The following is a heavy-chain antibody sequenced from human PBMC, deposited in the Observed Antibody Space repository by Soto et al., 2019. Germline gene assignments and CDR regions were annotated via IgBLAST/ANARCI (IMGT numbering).Heavy chain of an antibody. CDR3: AKVGQWLGGIDY. V-gene: IGHV4-39*01. Sequence: KPSETLSLTCTVSGGSISSSSYYWGWIRQPPGKGLEWIGSIYYSGSTYYNPSLKSRVTISVDTSKNQFSLKLSSVTAADTAVYYCAKVGQWLGGIDYWGQGTLVTVSS. CDR1: GGSISSSSYY. D-gene: IGHD6-19*01. J-gene: IGHJ4*02. CDR2: IYYSGST.